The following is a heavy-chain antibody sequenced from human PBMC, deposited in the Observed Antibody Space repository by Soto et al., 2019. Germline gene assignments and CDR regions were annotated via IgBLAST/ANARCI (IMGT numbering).Heavy chain of an antibody. J-gene: IGHJ4*02. D-gene: IGHD3-10*01. Sequence: GAAVKVSCKASGGTFSSYTISWVRQARGQGLEWMGRIIPILGIADYAQKFQGRVTITADKSTSTAYMELSSLRSEDTAVYYCARGFYYGTETDFDYWGQGTLVTVSS. V-gene: IGHV1-69*02. CDR3: ARGFYYGTETDFDY. CDR2: IIPILGIA. CDR1: GGTFSSYT.